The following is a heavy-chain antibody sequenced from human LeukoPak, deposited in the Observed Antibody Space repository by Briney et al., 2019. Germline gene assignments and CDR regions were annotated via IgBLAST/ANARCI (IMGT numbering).Heavy chain of an antibody. CDR1: GFTVSSNY. Sequence: GGSLRLSCAASGFTVSSNYMSWVRQAPGRGLEWVSVIYSGGSTYYADSVKGRFTISRGNSKNTLYLQMNSLRAEDTAVYYCARGGIVVVPAAPNNWFDPWGQGTLVTVSS. D-gene: IGHD2-2*01. V-gene: IGHV3-66*01. J-gene: IGHJ5*02. CDR3: ARGGIVVVPAAPNNWFDP. CDR2: IYSGGST.